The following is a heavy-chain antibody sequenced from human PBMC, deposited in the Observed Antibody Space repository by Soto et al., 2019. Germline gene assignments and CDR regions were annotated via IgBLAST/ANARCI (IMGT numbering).Heavy chain of an antibody. J-gene: IGHJ6*02. CDR3: AIEKVARWKYGLVV. CDR1: GFTFSSYN. Sequence: GGSLRLSCAASGFTFSSYNMNWVRQAPGKGLECISYISSSGSTIYYADSVKGRFTISRDNVKNSLYLQMNSLRDEDTAVYYCAIEKVARWKYGLVVWGQGTTVTVSS. CDR2: ISSSGSTI. D-gene: IGHD2-15*01. V-gene: IGHV3-48*02.